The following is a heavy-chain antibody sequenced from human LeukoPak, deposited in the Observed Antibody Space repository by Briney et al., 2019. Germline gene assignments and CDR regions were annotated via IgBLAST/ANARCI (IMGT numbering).Heavy chain of an antibody. CDR3: AKDTSRTREDAFDI. CDR2: ISWNSGSI. D-gene: IGHD2-2*01. J-gene: IGHJ3*02. Sequence: GRSLRLSCAASGFTFDDYAMHWVRQAPGKGLEWVSGISWNSGSIGYADSVKGRFTISRDNAKNSLYLQMNSLRAEDMALYYCAKDTSRTREDAFDIWGQGIMVTVSS. CDR1: GFTFDDYA. V-gene: IGHV3-9*03.